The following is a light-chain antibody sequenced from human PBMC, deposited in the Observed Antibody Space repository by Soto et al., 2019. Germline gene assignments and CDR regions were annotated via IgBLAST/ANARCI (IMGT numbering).Light chain of an antibody. CDR3: QSYDSGLSTSI. J-gene: IGLJ1*01. Sequence: QSALTQPPSVSGAPGQKITISCNGSSSNIGAGSDVHWYQQLPGTAPKLLIYVNGNRPSGVPDRFSGFKSGTSASLAITGLQAEDEADYYCQSYDSGLSTSIFGTGTKVTVL. V-gene: IGLV1-40*01. CDR1: SSNIGAGSD. CDR2: VNG.